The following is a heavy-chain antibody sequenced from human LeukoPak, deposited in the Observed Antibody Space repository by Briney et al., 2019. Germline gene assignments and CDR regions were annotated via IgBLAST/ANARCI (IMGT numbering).Heavy chain of an antibody. V-gene: IGHV3-30*18. CDR3: AKTYGSGSYYKSPGDY. D-gene: IGHD3-10*01. Sequence: GGSLRLSCAASGFTFSSYGMHWVRQAPGKGLEWVAVISYDGSNKYYADSVKGRFTISRDNSKNTLYLQMNSLRAEDTAVYYCAKTYGSGSYYKSPGDYWGQGTLVTVSS. CDR1: GFTFSSYG. J-gene: IGHJ4*02. CDR2: ISYDGSNK.